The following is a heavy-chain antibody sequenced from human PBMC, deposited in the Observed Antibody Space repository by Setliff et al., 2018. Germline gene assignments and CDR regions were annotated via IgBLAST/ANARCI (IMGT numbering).Heavy chain of an antibody. CDR2: IYYSGST. J-gene: IGHJ4*02. CDR3: ASSPTFGGVIVDY. V-gene: IGHV4-59*08. CDR1: GGSISSHY. Sequence: PSETLSLTCTVSGGSISSHYWSWIRQPPGKGLEWIGSIYYSGSTNYNPSLKSRVTISVDTSKNQFSLKLSSVTAADTAVYYCASSPTFGGVIVDYWGQGTLVTVS. D-gene: IGHD3-16*02.